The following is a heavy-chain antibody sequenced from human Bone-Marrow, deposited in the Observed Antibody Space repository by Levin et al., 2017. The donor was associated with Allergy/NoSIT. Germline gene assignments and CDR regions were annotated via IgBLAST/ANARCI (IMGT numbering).Heavy chain of an antibody. CDR2: IKSDGSIT. J-gene: IGHJ5*02. Sequence: GESLKISCAASGFSISDYWMHWVRQAPGKGLVWVSRIKSDGSITTYADSVKGRFTISRDNAKNTLYLQVNSLRAEDTAVYYCARKTVVVPAADPFDPWGQGTLVTVSS. CDR3: ARKTVVVPAADPFDP. CDR1: GFSISDYW. D-gene: IGHD2-2*01. V-gene: IGHV3-74*01.